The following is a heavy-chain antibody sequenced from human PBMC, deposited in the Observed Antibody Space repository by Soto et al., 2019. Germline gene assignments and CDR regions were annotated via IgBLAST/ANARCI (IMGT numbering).Heavy chain of an antibody. CDR2: LYYSGST. J-gene: IGHJ6*03. CDR3: VWGYYMDV. CDR1: GGSISDYY. V-gene: IGHV4-59*01. D-gene: IGHD3-10*01. Sequence: SETLSLTCTVSGGSISDYYWYWIRQTPGKGLEWIGYLYYSGSTNYNPSLKSRVTISVDTSKKQFSLKLRSVTAADTAVYYCVWGYYMDVWGKGNTVTVSS.